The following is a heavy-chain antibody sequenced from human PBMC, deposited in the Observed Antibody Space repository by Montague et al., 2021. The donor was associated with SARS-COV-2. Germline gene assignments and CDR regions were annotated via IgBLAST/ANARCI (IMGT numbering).Heavy chain of an antibody. V-gene: IGHV4-34*01. CDR3: ARGLAELRYFDWYHYYFDY. CDR1: GGSFSGYY. Sequence: SEALSLTCAVYGGSFSGYYWSWIRQPPGKGLEWIGEINHSGSTNYNPSLKSRVTISVDTSKNQFSLKRSSVTAADTAVYYCARGLAELRYFDWYHYYFDYWGQGTLVTVSS. D-gene: IGHD3-9*01. J-gene: IGHJ4*02. CDR2: INHSGST.